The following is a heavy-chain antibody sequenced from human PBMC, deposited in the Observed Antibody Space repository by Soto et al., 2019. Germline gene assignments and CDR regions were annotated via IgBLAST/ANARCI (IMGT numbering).Heavy chain of an antibody. J-gene: IGHJ5*02. Sequence: GGSLRLSCAASGFTFSSYGMHWVRQAPGKGLEWVSSITTGVGTTYYADSVRGRFTISRDDSKNTLYLQMNNLRAEETAVYYCAKVATGYYYDSSDYYIDWFDPWGQGTLVTVSS. CDR2: ITTGVGTT. CDR1: GFTFSSYG. CDR3: AKVATGYYYDSSDYYIDWFDP. D-gene: IGHD3-22*01. V-gene: IGHV3-23*01.